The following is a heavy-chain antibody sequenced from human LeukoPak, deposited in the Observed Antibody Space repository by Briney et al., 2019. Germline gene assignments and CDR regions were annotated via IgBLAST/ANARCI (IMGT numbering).Heavy chain of an antibody. CDR2: IYYSGSI. CDR1: GGSISSGGYY. V-gene: IGHV4-31*03. Sequence: SETLSLTCTVSGGSISSGGYYWSWIRQHPGKGLEWIGYIYYSGSIYYNPSLKSRVTISVDTSKNQFSLKLSSVTAADTAVYYCARAGYCSSTSCYLASDYWGQGTLVTVSS. J-gene: IGHJ4*02. CDR3: ARAGYCSSTSCYLASDY. D-gene: IGHD2-2*01.